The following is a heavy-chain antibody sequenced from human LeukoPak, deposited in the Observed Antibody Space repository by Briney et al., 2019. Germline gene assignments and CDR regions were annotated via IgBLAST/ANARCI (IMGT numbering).Heavy chain of an antibody. Sequence: EASVKVSRKASGGTFSSYAISWVRQAPGQGLEWMGRIIPILGIANYAQKFQGRVTITADKSTSTAYMELSSLRSEDTAVYYCASFSTVTEYDYWGQGTPVTVSS. D-gene: IGHD4-17*01. CDR1: GGTFSSYA. J-gene: IGHJ4*02. CDR3: ASFSTVTEYDY. V-gene: IGHV1-69*04. CDR2: IIPILGIA.